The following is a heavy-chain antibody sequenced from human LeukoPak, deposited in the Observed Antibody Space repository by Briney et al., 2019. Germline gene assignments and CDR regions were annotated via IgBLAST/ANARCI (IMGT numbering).Heavy chain of an antibody. CDR3: ARHTTLDP. D-gene: IGHD1-14*01. Sequence: GGSLRLSCAGSGFTFSDYWMSWVRQAPGKGLEWVANINLDGNEKHYVDSVKGRFTISRDNAKNSLFLHTNSLRAEDTAIYYCARHTTLDPWGQGALVTVSS. CDR1: GFTFSDYW. CDR2: INLDGNEK. J-gene: IGHJ5*02. V-gene: IGHV3-7*01.